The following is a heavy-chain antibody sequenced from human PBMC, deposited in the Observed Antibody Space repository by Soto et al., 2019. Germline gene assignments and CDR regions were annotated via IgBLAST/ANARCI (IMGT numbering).Heavy chain of an antibody. J-gene: IGHJ3*02. D-gene: IGHD2-15*01. V-gene: IGHV4-31*03. Sequence: SETLSLTCTVSSGSISSGGYYWSWIRQHPGKGLEWIGYIYYSGSTYYNPSLKSRVTISVDTSKNQFPLKLSSVTAADTAVYYCAREGGYCSGGSCYSDNAFDIWGQGTMVTVSS. CDR2: IYYSGST. CDR3: AREGGYCSGGSCYSDNAFDI. CDR1: SGSISSGGYY.